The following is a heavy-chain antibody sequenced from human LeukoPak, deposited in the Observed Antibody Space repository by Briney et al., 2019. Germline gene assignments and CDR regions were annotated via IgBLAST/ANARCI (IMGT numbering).Heavy chain of an antibody. CDR3: ARDLPGHYYDSSDHFDY. Sequence: GGSLRLSCAASGFTFSSYSMNWVRQAPGKGLEGVSSISSSSSYIYYADSVKGRFTISRDNAKNSLYLQMNSLRAEDTAVYYCARDLPGHYYDSSDHFDYWGQGTLVTVSS. V-gene: IGHV3-21*01. D-gene: IGHD3-22*01. J-gene: IGHJ4*02. CDR2: ISSSSSYI. CDR1: GFTFSSYS.